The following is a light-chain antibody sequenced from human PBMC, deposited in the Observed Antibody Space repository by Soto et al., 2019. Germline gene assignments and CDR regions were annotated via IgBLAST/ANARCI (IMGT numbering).Light chain of an antibody. CDR3: QQYASSPIT. V-gene: IGKV3-20*01. Sequence: EIVLTQSPGTLSLSPGERATLSCRASQSVSSSAVAWYQQKPGQAPRLLIYSVSSRATGIPAWFSSSGYGTDFTLTISTLEPEDFAVYYYQQYASSPITFGQGTRLEIK. CDR1: QSVSSSA. CDR2: SVS. J-gene: IGKJ5*01.